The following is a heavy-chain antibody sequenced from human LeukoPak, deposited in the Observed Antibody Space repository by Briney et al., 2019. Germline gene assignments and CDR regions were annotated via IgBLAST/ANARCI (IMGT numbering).Heavy chain of an antibody. Sequence: PSETLSLTCAVYGGSFSGYYWSWIRQPPGKGLEWIGEINHSGSTNYNPSLKSRVTISVDTSKNQFSLKLSSVTAADTAVYYCAREGXXAAGIPFDYWGQGTLVTV. CDR1: GGSFSGYY. CDR3: AREGXXAAGIPFDY. D-gene: IGHD6-13*01. J-gene: IGHJ4*02. V-gene: IGHV4-34*01. CDR2: INHSGST.